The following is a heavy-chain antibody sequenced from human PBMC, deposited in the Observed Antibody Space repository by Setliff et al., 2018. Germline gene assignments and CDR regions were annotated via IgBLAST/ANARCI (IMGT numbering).Heavy chain of an antibody. D-gene: IGHD2-2*01. CDR3: ARDLSLYCSSTSCSPHWFDP. CDR1: GYTFTSYG. V-gene: IGHV1-18*01. Sequence: ASVKVSCKASGYTFTSYGISWVRQAPGQGLEWMGWISAYNGNTNYAQKLQGRVTMTTDTSTSTAYMELRSLRSDDTAVYYCARDLSLYCSSTSCSPHWFDPWGQGTLVTVSS. J-gene: IGHJ5*02. CDR2: ISAYNGNT.